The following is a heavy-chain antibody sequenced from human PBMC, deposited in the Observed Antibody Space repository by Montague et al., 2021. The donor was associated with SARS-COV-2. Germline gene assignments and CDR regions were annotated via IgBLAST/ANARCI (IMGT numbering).Heavy chain of an antibody. J-gene: IGHJ6*02. CDR3: GGTWVYFSPVDV. V-gene: IGHV4-4*02. D-gene: IGHD3-3*01. CDR2: IHQSESGXT. CDR1: GGSISSREW. Sequence: SETLSLTCAVSGGSISSREWWSWVRQPPWKGLEWIGEIHQSESGXTNXXXXLKGRVTISIDQSKNYFSLNLTSMTAADTAVYYCGGTWVYFSPVDVWGQGTTVIVSS.